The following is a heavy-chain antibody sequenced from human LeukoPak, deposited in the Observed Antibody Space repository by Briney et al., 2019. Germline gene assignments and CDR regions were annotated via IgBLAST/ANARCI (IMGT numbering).Heavy chain of an antibody. CDR1: GGSISSDY. J-gene: IGHJ4*02. Sequence: SETLSLTCTVSGGSISSDYWSWIRQPPGKGLEWIGYIYYSGSTNYNPSLKSRVTISVDTSKNQFSLNLSSVTAADTAVYYCARGRGGSGSYYKSWGQGTLVTVSS. CDR3: ARGRGGSGSYYKS. CDR2: IYYSGST. V-gene: IGHV4-59*12. D-gene: IGHD3-10*01.